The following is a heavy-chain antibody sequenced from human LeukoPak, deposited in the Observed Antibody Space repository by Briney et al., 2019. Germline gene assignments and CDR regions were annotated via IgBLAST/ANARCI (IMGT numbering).Heavy chain of an antibody. Sequence: ASVKVSCKASGYTFTSYGISWVRQAPGQGLEWMGRIIPILGIANYAQKFQGRVTNTADKSTSTAYMELSSLRSEDTAVYYCARDLWVKWTVVPAAMGDYWGQGTLVTVSS. CDR3: ARDLWVKWTVVPAAMGDY. J-gene: IGHJ4*02. V-gene: IGHV1-69*04. CDR1: GYTFTSYG. CDR2: IIPILGIA. D-gene: IGHD2-2*01.